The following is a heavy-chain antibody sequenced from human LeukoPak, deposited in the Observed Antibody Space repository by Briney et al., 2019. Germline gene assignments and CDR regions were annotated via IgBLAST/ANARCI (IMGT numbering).Heavy chain of an antibody. D-gene: IGHD3-22*01. J-gene: IGHJ3*02. V-gene: IGHV4-59*01. Sequence: SETLSLTCTVSGGSISSYYWSWIRQPPGKGLEWIGYIYYSGSTNYNLSLKSRVTISVDTSKNQFSLKLSSVTAADTAVYYCARSWVTMIEGAFDIWGQGTMVTVSS. CDR1: GGSISSYY. CDR3: ARSWVTMIEGAFDI. CDR2: IYYSGST.